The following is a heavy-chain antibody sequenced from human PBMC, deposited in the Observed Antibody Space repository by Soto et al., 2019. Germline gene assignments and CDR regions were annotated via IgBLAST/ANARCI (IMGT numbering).Heavy chain of an antibody. CDR1: GGSPSSSNYY. Sequence: SENLSLPCTVSGGSPSSSNYYWGWIRQPPGKGLEWIGNIYYSGSTYYNPSLKSRVTISVDTSKNQFSLKLSSVTAADTAVYYCARRYGWTLFHWAQGTLFTSP. CDR3: ARRYGWTLFH. CDR2: IYYSGST. J-gene: IGHJ4*02. V-gene: IGHV4-39*01. D-gene: IGHD1-20*01.